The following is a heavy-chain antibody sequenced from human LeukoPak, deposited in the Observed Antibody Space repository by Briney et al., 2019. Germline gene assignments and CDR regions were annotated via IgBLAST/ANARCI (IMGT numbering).Heavy chain of an antibody. J-gene: IGHJ4*02. Sequence: ASVKVSCKASGYTFTSYAMHWVRQAPGQRLGWMGWINAGNGNTKYSQKFQGRVTITRDTSASTAYMELSSLRSEDTAVYYCAREDGSGSSYDYWGQGTLVTVSS. CDR2: INAGNGNT. CDR3: AREDGSGSSYDY. V-gene: IGHV1-3*01. CDR1: GYTFTSYA. D-gene: IGHD3-10*01.